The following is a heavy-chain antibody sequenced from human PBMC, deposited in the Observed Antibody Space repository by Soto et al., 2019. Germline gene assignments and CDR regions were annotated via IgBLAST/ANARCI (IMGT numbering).Heavy chain of an antibody. D-gene: IGHD3-9*01. Sequence: GGSLRLSCAASGFTFSSYAMSWVRQAPGKGLEWVSLISGSDSSTYYADSVKGRFTISRDNSKNTLYLQMNSLRAEDTALYYCATGGAQYYDILTGFDYWGQGT. CDR2: ISGSDSST. V-gene: IGHV3-23*01. CDR3: ATGGAQYYDILTGFDY. J-gene: IGHJ4*02. CDR1: GFTFSSYA.